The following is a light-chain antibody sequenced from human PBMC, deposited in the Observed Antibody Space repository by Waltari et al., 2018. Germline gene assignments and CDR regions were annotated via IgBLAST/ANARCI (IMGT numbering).Light chain of an antibody. Sequence: DIQLTQSPTFLSASVGDRVTITCRASQCISSFLAWYQQKPGKAPNLLIYAASTLQTGVPSRFSGSGSGTEFTLTISSLQPEDFATYYCQQLHNHPFTFGPGTTVDI. V-gene: IGKV1-9*01. CDR3: QQLHNHPFT. CDR1: QCISSF. CDR2: AAS. J-gene: IGKJ3*01.